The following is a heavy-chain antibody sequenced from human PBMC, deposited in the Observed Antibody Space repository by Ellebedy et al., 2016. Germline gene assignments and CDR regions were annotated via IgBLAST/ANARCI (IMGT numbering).Heavy chain of an antibody. CDR2: INPNTGDT. CDR1: GYTFTGYY. D-gene: IGHD2-8*01. J-gene: IGHJ6*02. Sequence: ASVKVSCKASGYTFTGYYMHWVRQAHGQGLEWMGRINPNTGDTNYAQKFQGRVTMTRDTSISTAYLELSSLRSDDTVVYYCAREVSQYGMDVWGQGTTVTVSS. V-gene: IGHV1-2*05. CDR3: AREVSQYGMDV.